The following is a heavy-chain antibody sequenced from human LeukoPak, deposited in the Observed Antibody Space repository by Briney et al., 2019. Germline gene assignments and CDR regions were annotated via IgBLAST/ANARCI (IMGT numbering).Heavy chain of an antibody. CDR3: ARLLVPAASGAFDI. J-gene: IGHJ3*02. Sequence: SETLSLTCTVSTGSISSYYWSWLRQPAGKGLEWIGRMSRSGGSSFNPSLKSRVTISVDSSKRQVSLKLTSVTAADTAVYYCARLLVPAASGAFDIWGQGTIVTVSS. CDR2: MSRSGGS. V-gene: IGHV4-4*07. D-gene: IGHD2-2*01. CDR1: TGSISSYY.